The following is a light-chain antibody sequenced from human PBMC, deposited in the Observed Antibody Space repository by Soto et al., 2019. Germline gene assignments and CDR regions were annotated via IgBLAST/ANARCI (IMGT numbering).Light chain of an antibody. Sequence: AIRMTQSPSSFSASTGDRVTITCRASQGISSYLAWYQQKPGKAPKLLIYAASTLQSGVPSRFSGSGSGTXXTLTISCLQSEDFATYYCQQYYSYPLTFDGGTKVEIK. J-gene: IGKJ4*01. CDR3: QQYYSYPLT. V-gene: IGKV1-8*01. CDR2: AAS. CDR1: QGISSY.